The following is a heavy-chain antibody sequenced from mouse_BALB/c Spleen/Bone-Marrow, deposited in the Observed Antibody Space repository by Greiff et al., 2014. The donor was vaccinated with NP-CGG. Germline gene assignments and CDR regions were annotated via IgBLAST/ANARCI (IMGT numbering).Heavy chain of an antibody. D-gene: IGHD4-1*01. J-gene: IGHJ4*01. V-gene: IGHV1-7*01. CDR3: ARGNWEATDY. CDR2: INPSTGHT. Sequence: QVQLKESGAELAKPGASVKMSCKASGYTFTSHWMHWVKQRPGQGLEWIGYINPSTGHTEYDQKFKDKATLTADKSSSTAYMQLSSLTSEDSAVYYCARGNWEATDYWGQGTSVTVSS. CDR1: GYTFTSHW.